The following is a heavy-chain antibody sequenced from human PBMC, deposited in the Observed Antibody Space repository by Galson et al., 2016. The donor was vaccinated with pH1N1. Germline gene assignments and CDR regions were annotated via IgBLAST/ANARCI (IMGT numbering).Heavy chain of an antibody. CDR1: GFTFNHYW. D-gene: IGHD3-16*01. V-gene: IGHV3-7*01. CDR3: AGHLFSASESPFEY. J-gene: IGHJ4*02. CDR2: IKENGSEK. Sequence: SLRLSCAASGFTFNHYWMSWVRQAPGKGLEWVANIKENGSEKYYLDSVKGRFTISRDNAKHSVSLQLDSLRAEDTAVYYCAGHLFSASESPFEYWGQGALVTVSS.